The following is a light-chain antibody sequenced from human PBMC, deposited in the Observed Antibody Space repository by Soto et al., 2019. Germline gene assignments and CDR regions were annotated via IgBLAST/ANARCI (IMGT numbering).Light chain of an antibody. V-gene: IGLV2-14*01. J-gene: IGLJ1*01. CDR3: SSYTSSSTS. Sequence: SALTQPASVSGSPGQAITISCTGISSDVGGYIYVSWYQQHPGKAPKLMIYDVNNRPSGVSNRFSGSKSGNTASLTISGLQAEDEADYYCSSYTSSSTSFGTGTK. CDR2: DVN. CDR1: SSDVGGYIY.